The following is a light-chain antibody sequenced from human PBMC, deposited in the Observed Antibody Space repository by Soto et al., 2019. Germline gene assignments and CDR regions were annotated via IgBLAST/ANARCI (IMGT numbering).Light chain of an antibody. CDR3: CSYAGSYSLEV. V-gene: IGLV2-11*01. CDR2: NVS. CDR1: SSDVGGYYY. Sequence: QSALTQPRSVSGSPGQSVAISCTGTSSDVGGYYYVSWYQHHPGKAPRLVIYNVSERPSGVPDRFSGSKSGNTASLTISGLQADDESDYYCCSYAGSYSLEVFGGGAKLTVL. J-gene: IGLJ3*02.